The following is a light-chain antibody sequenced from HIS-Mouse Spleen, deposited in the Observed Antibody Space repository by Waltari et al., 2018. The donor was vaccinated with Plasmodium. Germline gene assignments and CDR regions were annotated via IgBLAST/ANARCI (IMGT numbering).Light chain of an antibody. J-gene: IGKJ4*01. CDR2: WAS. CDR3: QQYYSTPLT. Sequence: DIVMTQSPDSLAVSLGARATINCKSRQSVLYRPNNKNYLAWYQQKPGQPPKLLIYWASTRESGVPDRFSGSGSGTDFTLTISSLQAEDVAVYYCQQYYSTPLTFGGGTK. V-gene: IGKV4-1*01. CDR1: QSVLYRPNNKNY.